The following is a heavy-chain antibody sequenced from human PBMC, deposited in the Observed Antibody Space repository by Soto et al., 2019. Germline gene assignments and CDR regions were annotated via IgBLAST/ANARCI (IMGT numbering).Heavy chain of an antibody. V-gene: IGHV4-59*01. CDR1: GGSISSYY. J-gene: IGHJ6*02. Sequence: SETLSLTCPVSGGSISSYYWSWIRPPPGKGLEWIGYIYYSGSTNYNPSLKSRVTISVDTSKNQFSLKLSSVTAADTAVYYCARIPPNDYDFWSGYTPSSMDVWGQGTTVNV. D-gene: IGHD3-3*01. CDR3: ARIPPNDYDFWSGYTPSSMDV. CDR2: IYYSGST.